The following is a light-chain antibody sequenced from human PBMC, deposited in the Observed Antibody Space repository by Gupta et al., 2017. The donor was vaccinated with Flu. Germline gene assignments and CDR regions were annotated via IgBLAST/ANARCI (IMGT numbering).Light chain of an antibody. V-gene: IGLV3-21*02. J-gene: IGLJ1*01. CDR3: QVWVSGSEHSV. CDR1: NIGKIN. CDR2: ERR. Sequence: YVLTQPPSVSVAPGQTARIACGVENIGKINVPWYKQKQGQDTVLVVEERRDRPSGIPERLSCYNSGKTANRETSSVEAGDEADDYWQVWVSGSEHSVFGSGTKVTVL.